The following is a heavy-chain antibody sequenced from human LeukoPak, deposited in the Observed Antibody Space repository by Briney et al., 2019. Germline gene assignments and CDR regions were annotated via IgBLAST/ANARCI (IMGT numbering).Heavy chain of an antibody. V-gene: IGHV1-69*04. Sequence: SVKVSCKASGGTFSSYAISWVRQAPGQGLEWMGRIIPILGIANYAQKFQGRVTITADKSTSTAYMELSSLRSEDTAVYYCASGTMVRGGHYYYGMDVWGQGTTVTVSS. CDR2: IIPILGIA. J-gene: IGHJ6*02. CDR1: GGTFSSYA. D-gene: IGHD3-10*01. CDR3: ASGTMVRGGHYYYGMDV.